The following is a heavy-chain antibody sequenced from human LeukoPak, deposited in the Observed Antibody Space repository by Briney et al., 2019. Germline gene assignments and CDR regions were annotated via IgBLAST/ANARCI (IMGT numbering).Heavy chain of an antibody. J-gene: IGHJ4*02. CDR2: IYYSGSN. CDR3: AREERRVRGVISY. CDR1: GGSITSYY. D-gene: IGHD3-10*01. V-gene: IGHV4-59*01. Sequence: LSETLSLTCTVSGGSITSYYWSWIRQPPGKGLEWIGYIYYSGSNSYNPSLKSRATMSVDTSKNQFSLKLSSVTAADTAVYYCAREERRVRGVISYWGQGTLVTVSS.